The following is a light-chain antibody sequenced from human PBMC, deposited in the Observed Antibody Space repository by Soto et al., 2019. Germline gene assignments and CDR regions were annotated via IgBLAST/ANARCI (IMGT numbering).Light chain of an antibody. CDR2: AAS. V-gene: IGKV1-39*01. Sequence: DIQMTQSPSSLSASVEDRVIITCRASENINSYLNWYQQKPGKAPKLLIYAASSLQSGVPSRFSGGGSETVFTLTINNLQLEDSATYYCQQSYSRLVTFGQGTKVEIK. CDR1: ENINSY. J-gene: IGKJ1*01. CDR3: QQSYSRLVT.